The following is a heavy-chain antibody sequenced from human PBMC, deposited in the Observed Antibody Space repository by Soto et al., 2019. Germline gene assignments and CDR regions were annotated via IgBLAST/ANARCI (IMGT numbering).Heavy chain of an antibody. J-gene: IGHJ4*02. CDR1: GFTFSSHW. V-gene: IGHV3-74*01. CDR2: SNSDGSSI. CDR3: ARGPRDHTTSAWVGDY. D-gene: IGHD3-10*01. Sequence: PGGSLRLSCTASGFTFSSHWMHWVRQIPGKGLVWVSRSNSDGSSISYADSVRGRFTISRDNAKNTLYLQMNSLRVEDTAVYYCARGPRDHTTSAWVGDYWGLGITVTVSS.